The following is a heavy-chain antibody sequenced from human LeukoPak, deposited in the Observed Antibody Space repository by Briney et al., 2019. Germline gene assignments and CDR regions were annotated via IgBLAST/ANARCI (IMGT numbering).Heavy chain of an antibody. J-gene: IGHJ6*02. D-gene: IGHD5-18*01. CDR1: GFTFSSYA. Sequence: GGSLRLSCAASGFTFSSYAMSWVRQAPGKGLEWVSSISGSGGTTYYADSVKGRFTISRDNPNNTLDLQMNSLTAEDTAVYYCAKAKVQLWAGGMDVWGQGTTVTVSS. V-gene: IGHV3-23*01. CDR2: ISGSGGTT. CDR3: AKAKVQLWAGGMDV.